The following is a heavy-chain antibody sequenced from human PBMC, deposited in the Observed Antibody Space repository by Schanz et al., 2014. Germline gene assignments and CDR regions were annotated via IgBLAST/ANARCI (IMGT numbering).Heavy chain of an antibody. J-gene: IGHJ4*02. CDR3: AKAGSGWSTAGYYY. CDR1: GLTFSDYY. V-gene: IGHV3-23*04. Sequence: EVQLVESGGGLVQPGGSLRLSCAASGLTFSDYYMSWIRQAPGKGLEWVSGISDNGISTYYADSVKGRFSISRENSKSILYLQMNSLRAEDTAVYYCAKAGSGWSTAGYYYWGQGTLVAVSS. D-gene: IGHD6-19*01. CDR2: ISDNGIST.